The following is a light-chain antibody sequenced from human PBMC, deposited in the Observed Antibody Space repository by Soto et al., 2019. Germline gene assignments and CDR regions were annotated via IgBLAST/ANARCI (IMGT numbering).Light chain of an antibody. J-gene: IGLJ1*01. CDR3: SSYTTSSTRV. CDR2: EVT. Sequence: SALTQPASVSGSPGQSIAISCTGSSSDTGIYKYVSWYQQHPGKVPKLIIYEVTNRPSGVSNRFFGSKSGNTASLTISGLQAEDEADYYCSSYTTSSTRVFGPGTKVTVL. V-gene: IGLV2-14*01. CDR1: SSDTGIYKY.